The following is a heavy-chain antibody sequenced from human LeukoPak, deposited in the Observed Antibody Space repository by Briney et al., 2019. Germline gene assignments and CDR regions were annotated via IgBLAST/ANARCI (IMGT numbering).Heavy chain of an antibody. CDR3: AREGGHYYLIDG. CDR2: TDLISKVSS. Sequence: SQPLSLTCALSGDIFSSNSDAWHWIRQSPSRGLERLGRTDLISKVSSDYAVSTKSRVTITPDTSKNQFSLQLNCVTPEDTAGYFCAREGGHYYLIDGWGKGTTVTVSS. V-gene: IGHV6-1*01. D-gene: IGHD3-16*01. CDR1: GDIFSSNSDA. J-gene: IGHJ6*03.